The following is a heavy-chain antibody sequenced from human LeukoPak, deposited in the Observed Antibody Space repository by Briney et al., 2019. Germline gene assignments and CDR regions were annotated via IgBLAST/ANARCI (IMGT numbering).Heavy chain of an antibody. V-gene: IGHV3-21*01. J-gene: IGHJ4*02. CDR1: GFTFSSYS. D-gene: IGHD5-24*01. Sequence: GGSLILSCAASGFTFSSYSMSWVRQAPGKGLEWVSSISSSSSYIYYADSVKGRFTISRDNAKNSLYLQMNSLRAEDTAVYYCARDSGSRRDGYNCIDYWGQGTLVTVSS. CDR2: ISSSSSYI. CDR3: ARDSGSRRDGYNCIDY.